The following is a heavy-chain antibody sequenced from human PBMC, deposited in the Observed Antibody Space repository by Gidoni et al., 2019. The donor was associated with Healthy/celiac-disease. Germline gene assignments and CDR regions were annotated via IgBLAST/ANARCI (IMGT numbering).Heavy chain of an antibody. CDR2: IYYSGST. D-gene: IGHD3-10*01. J-gene: IGHJ4*02. CDR1: GGSISSYD. V-gene: IGHV4-59*01. CDR3: ARGSGQYYGSFDY. Sequence: QVQLQESGPGLVKPSETLSLTCTVSGGSISSYDWSWIRQPPGKGLEWIGFIYYSGSTNYNPSLKRRVTISVDTSKNQFSLKLSSVTAADTAVYYCARGSGQYYGSFDYWGQGTLVTVSS.